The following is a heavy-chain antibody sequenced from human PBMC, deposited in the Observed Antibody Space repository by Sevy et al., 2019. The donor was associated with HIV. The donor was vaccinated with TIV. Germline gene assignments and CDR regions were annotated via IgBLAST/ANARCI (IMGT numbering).Heavy chain of an antibody. CDR3: ARDGRTLTTSEFFDY. V-gene: IGHV4-30-2*01. Sequence: SETLSLTCSVSGGSISSGSYSWNWIRQPPGEGLEWFWYIVDTGNNYYNPSLKSPVTITEDRSNSQFSLEMNFVTAADTAVYFCARDGRTLTTSEFFDYWGQGSLVTVSS. D-gene: IGHD4-17*01. J-gene: IGHJ4*02. CDR2: IVDTGNN. CDR1: GGSISSGSYS.